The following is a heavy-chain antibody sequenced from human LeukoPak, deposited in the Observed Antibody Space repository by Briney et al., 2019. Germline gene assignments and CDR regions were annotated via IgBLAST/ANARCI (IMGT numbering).Heavy chain of an antibody. CDR1: GFTFSSYA. CDR2: ISYDGSNK. V-gene: IGHV3-30*04. CDR3: ARANLQPYYYYYYMDV. J-gene: IGHJ6*03. Sequence: GGSLRLSCAASGFTFSSYAMHWVRQAPGKGLEWVAVISYDGSNKYYADSVKGRFTISRDNSKSTLYLQMNSLRAEDTAVYYCARANLQPYYYYYYMDVWGKGTTVTVSS.